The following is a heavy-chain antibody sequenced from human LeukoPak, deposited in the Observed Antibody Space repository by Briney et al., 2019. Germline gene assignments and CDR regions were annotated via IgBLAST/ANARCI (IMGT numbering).Heavy chain of an antibody. D-gene: IGHD3-22*01. J-gene: IGHJ3*02. CDR2: IYYSGST. CDR3: ARDGYYDSSGFDAFDI. CDR1: GGSISSYY. Sequence: SETLSLTCTVSGGSISSYYWSWIRQPPGKGLELIGYIYYSGSTNYNPSLKSRVTISVDTSRNQLSLKLSSVPAADTAVYYCARDGYYDSSGFDAFDIWGQGTMVTVSS. V-gene: IGHV4-59*01.